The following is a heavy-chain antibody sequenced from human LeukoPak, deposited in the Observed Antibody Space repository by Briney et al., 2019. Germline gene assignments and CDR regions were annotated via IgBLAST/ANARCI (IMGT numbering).Heavy chain of an antibody. Sequence: SETLSLTCTVSGGSISSYYWSWIRQPAGKGLEWIGRIYTSGSTNHNPSLKSRVTMSVDTSKNQFSLQLNSVTPEDTAVYYCAREGTRGSLGYWGQGTLVTVSS. CDR2: IYTSGST. D-gene: IGHD3-16*02. CDR1: GGSISSYY. J-gene: IGHJ4*02. CDR3: AREGTRGSLGY. V-gene: IGHV4-4*07.